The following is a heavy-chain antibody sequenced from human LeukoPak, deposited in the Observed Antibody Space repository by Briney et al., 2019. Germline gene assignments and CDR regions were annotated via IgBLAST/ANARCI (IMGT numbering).Heavy chain of an antibody. J-gene: IGHJ4*02. CDR3: ARECYSDSRAYYFKSDY. CDR2: SNHNRST. CDR1: GGSFSGYY. V-gene: IGHV4-34*01. Sequence: SETLSLTCDVSGGSFSGYYWSWLRTPPGKGQEWIPESNHNRSTNYNPSLNSPIPVPVDQSKTQFSMNLRSVTAADTAVYYCARECYSDSRAYYFKSDYWGQGTLVTVSS. D-gene: IGHD3-22*01.